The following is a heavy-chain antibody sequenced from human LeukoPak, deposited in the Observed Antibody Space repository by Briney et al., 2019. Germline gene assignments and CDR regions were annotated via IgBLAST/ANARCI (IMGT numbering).Heavy chain of an antibody. D-gene: IGHD6-13*01. Sequence: PGGSLRLSCAASGFSFSSYAMSWVRQAPGKGLEWVSAISGSGGSTYYADSVKGRFTISRDNSKNTPYLQMNSLRAEDTAVYYCAKDFGLIAAAGTGYFDYWGQGTLVTVSS. CDR3: AKDFGLIAAAGTGYFDY. CDR2: ISGSGGST. CDR1: GFSFSSYA. J-gene: IGHJ4*02. V-gene: IGHV3-23*01.